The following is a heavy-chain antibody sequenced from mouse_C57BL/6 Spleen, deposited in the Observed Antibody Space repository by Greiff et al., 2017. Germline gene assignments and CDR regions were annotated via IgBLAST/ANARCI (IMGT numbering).Heavy chain of an antibody. Sequence: QVQLKESGAELARPGASVKLSCKASGYTFTSYGISWVKQRTGQGLEWIGEIYPRSGNTYYNEKFKGKATLTADKSSSTAYMELRSLTSEDSAVYFCARSTVVGDYAMDYWGQGTSVTVSS. V-gene: IGHV1-81*01. D-gene: IGHD1-1*01. CDR2: IYPRSGNT. J-gene: IGHJ4*01. CDR1: GYTFTSYG. CDR3: ARSTVVGDYAMDY.